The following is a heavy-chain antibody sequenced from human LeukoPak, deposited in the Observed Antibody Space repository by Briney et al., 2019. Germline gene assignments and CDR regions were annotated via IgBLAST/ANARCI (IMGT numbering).Heavy chain of an antibody. CDR1: GASIISNNW. CDR2: IWHSGTT. J-gene: IGHJ3*02. V-gene: IGHV4-4*02. CDR3: ARDKVWAFDI. Sequence: SETLSLTCAVSGASIISNNWWSWVRQPSGKGLEWIGEIWHSGTTNYNPSLKSRVTISVDTSKNQFSLKLSSVTAADTAVYYCARDKVWAFDIWGQGTMVTVSS. D-gene: IGHD3-16*01.